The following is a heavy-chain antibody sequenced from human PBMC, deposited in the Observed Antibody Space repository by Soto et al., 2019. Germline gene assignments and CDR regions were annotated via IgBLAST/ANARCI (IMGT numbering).Heavy chain of an antibody. J-gene: IGHJ4*02. D-gene: IGHD3-3*01. CDR2: MNPNSGNT. V-gene: IGHV1-8*01. CDR1: GYTFTSYD. Sequence: GASVKVSCKASGYTFTSYDINWVRQATGQGLEWMGWMNPNSGNTGYAQKFQGRVTMTRNTSISTAYMELSSLRSEDTAVYYCARGCNNVWDTYYDFWSGYYTGRVNGYFDYWGQGTLVTVSS. CDR3: ARGCNNVWDTYYDFWSGYYTGRVNGYFDY.